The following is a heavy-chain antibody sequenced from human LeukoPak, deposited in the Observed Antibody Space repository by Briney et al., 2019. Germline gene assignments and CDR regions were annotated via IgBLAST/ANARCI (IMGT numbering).Heavy chain of an antibody. V-gene: IGHV4-4*07. CDR2: IYTSGST. D-gene: IGHD3-3*01. Sequence: SETLSLTCTVSGGSISSYYWSWIRQPAGKGLEWIGRIYTSGSTNYNPSLKSRVTMSVDTSKNQFSLKLSSVTAADTAVYYCARRDTYYDFWSGYHNWFDPWGQGTLVTVSS. CDR1: GGSISSYY. J-gene: IGHJ5*02. CDR3: ARRDTYYDFWSGYHNWFDP.